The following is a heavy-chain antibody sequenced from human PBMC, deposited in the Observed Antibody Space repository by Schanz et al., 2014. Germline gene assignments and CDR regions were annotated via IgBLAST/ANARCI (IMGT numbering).Heavy chain of an antibody. Sequence: EVQLLESGGGLVQPRGSLRLSCAASEFSFSSFGMNWVRQAPGKGLEWVSYISNSGTTIYYADSVKGRFTISRDNAKNSLYLQMNSLRVEDTAVYYCARDRLECGAECYSLEVFEIWGQGTLVIVSS. CDR3: ARDRLECGAECYSLEVFEI. J-gene: IGHJ1*01. CDR1: EFSFSSFG. V-gene: IGHV3-48*04. D-gene: IGHD2-21*01. CDR2: ISNSGTTI.